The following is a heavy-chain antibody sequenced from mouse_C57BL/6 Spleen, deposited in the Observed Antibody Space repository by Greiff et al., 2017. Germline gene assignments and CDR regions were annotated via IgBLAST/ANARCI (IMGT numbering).Heavy chain of an antibody. CDR1: GYSITSGYY. V-gene: IGHV3-6*01. Sequence: EVKLMESGPGLVKPSQSLSLTCSVTGYSITSGYYWNWIRQFPGNKLEWMGYISYDGSNNYNPSLKNRISITRDTSKNQFFLKLNSVTTEDTATYYCARDWGHFDYWGQGTTLTVSS. CDR3: ARDWGHFDY. J-gene: IGHJ2*01. CDR2: ISYDGSN.